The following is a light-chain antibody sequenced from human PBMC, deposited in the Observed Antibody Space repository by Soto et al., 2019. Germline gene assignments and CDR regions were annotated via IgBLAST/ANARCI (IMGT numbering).Light chain of an antibody. J-gene: IGLJ1*01. CDR3: SSYTSSRADV. V-gene: IGLV1-44*01. CDR1: RPNIGTNS. Sequence: QSVLTQPPSTSGTPGQRVTISCSGSRPNIGTNSVNWYQQVPGTAPKLLIHSNSQRPSGVPDRFSGSKSDTSASLAISGLQSEDEADYYCSSYTSSRADVFGIGTKVTVL. CDR2: SNS.